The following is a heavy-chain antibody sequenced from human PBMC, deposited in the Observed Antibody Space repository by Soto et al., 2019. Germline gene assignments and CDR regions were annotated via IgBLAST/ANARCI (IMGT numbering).Heavy chain of an antibody. Sequence: QVQLVESGGGVVQPGRSLRLSCAASGFTFSSYGMHWVRQAPGKGLEWVAVISYDGSNKNYADSVKGRFTISRDNSKNTLYLQMNSLRAEDTAVYYCAKETLGYFDLWGRGTLVTVSS. CDR1: GFTFSSYG. D-gene: IGHD6-13*01. V-gene: IGHV3-30*18. CDR3: AKETLGYFDL. CDR2: ISYDGSNK. J-gene: IGHJ2*01.